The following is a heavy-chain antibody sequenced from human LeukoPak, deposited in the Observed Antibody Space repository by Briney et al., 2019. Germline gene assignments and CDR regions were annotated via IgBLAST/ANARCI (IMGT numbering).Heavy chain of an antibody. CDR1: GYTFTGYY. CDR3: ARDSSSWYDY. CDR2: IIPNSGGT. J-gene: IGHJ4*02. Sequence: ASVKVSCKASGYTFTGYYMHWVRQAPGQGLEWMGRIIPNSGGTNYAQKFQGRVTITRDASISTAYMELSSLRSEDTAVYYCARDSSSWYDYWGQGTLVTVSS. V-gene: IGHV1-2*06. D-gene: IGHD6-13*01.